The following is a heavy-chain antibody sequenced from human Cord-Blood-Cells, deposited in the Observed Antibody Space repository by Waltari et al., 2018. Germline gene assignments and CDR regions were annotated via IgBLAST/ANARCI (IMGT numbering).Heavy chain of an antibody. J-gene: IGHJ6*03. CDR1: GGTFSSYA. Sequence: QVQLVQSGAGVKKPGSSVKVSCKASGGTFSSYAISWVRQAPGQGLVWMGRIIPILRIANYAQKFQGGVTITADKSTSTAYMELSRLRSEDTAVYYCAREGVGNYYYYYYMGVWGKGTTVTVSS. CDR3: AREGVGNYYYYYYMGV. D-gene: IGHD3-3*01. V-gene: IGHV1-69*09. CDR2: IIPILRIA.